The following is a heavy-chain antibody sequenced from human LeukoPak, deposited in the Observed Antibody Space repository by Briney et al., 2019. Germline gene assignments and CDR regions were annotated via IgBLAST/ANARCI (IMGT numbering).Heavy chain of an antibody. CDR2: ISGSGGST. Sequence: GGSLRLSCAASGFSFSTYWMSWVRQAPGKGLEWVSAISGSGGSTYYADSVKGRFTISRDNAKNSLYLQMNSLRAEDTALYYCAKGGSWHAIDYWGQGTLVTVSS. D-gene: IGHD2-15*01. CDR3: AKGGSWHAIDY. CDR1: GFSFSTYW. J-gene: IGHJ4*02. V-gene: IGHV3-23*01.